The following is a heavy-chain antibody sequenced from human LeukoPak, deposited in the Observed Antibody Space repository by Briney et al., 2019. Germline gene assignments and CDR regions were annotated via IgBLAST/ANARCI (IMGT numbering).Heavy chain of an antibody. D-gene: IGHD3-10*01. J-gene: IGHJ6*02. CDR2: ISSSGSTI. V-gene: IGHV3-48*03. Sequence: GGFLRLSCAASGFTFSSYEMNWVRQAPGKGLEWVSYISSSGSTIYYADSVKGRFTISRDNAKNSLYLQMNSLRAEDTAVYYCARDRPASVPYYYGSGSYYENYYGMDVWGQGTTVTVSS. CDR1: GFTFSSYE. CDR3: ARDRPASVPYYYGSGSYYENYYGMDV.